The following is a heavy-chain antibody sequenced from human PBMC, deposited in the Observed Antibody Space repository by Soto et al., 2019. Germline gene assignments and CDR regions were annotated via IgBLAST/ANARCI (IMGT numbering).Heavy chain of an antibody. Sequence: QVQLVQSGAEVKKPGASVKVSCKASGYTFTSYRISWVRQAPGQGLEWMGWISAYNGHTNYAQKLQGRVTMTTGTATSTAYMELRSLRSDAPAVYYCVGVDLKGRYFDRFDYWGQGTLVNVSS. D-gene: IGHD3-9*01. CDR1: GYTFTSYR. CDR2: ISAYNGHT. V-gene: IGHV1-18*01. CDR3: VGVDLKGRYFDRFDY. J-gene: IGHJ4*02.